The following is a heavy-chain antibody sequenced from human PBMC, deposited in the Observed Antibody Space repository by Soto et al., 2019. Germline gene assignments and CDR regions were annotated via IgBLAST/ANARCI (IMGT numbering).Heavy chain of an antibody. CDR3: ARGDRYSGSFPDYFDP. D-gene: IGHD1-26*01. CDR2: IYESGRT. V-gene: IGHV4-30-2*01. J-gene: IGHJ5*02. CDR1: GASISTGGYS. Sequence: PSETLSLTCIVSGASISTGGYSWSWIRQPPGKGPEWIGYIYESGRTYYKPSLKSRASISMDKSRNQFSVRLTSVTAADTAVYFCARGDRYSGSFPDYFDPWGQGTLVTVSS.